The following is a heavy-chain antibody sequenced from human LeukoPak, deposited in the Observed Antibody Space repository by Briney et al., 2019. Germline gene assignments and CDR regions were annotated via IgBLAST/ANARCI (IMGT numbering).Heavy chain of an antibody. CDR1: GGSISSGDYY. Sequence: SETLSLTCTVSGGSISSGDYYWSWIRQPPGRGLEWIGYIYYSGSTYYNPSLKSRVTISVDTSKNQFSLKLSSVTAADTAVYYCARDDSFLSLAFGGMDVWGQGTTVTVSS. CDR3: ARDDSFLSLAFGGMDV. V-gene: IGHV4-30-4*01. J-gene: IGHJ6*02. D-gene: IGHD3-3*01. CDR2: IYYSGST.